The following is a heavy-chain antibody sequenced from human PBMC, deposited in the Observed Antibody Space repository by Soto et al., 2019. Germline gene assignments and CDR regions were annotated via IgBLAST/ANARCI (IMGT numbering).Heavy chain of an antibody. CDR3: ARIYPYDSSGYSDAFDI. V-gene: IGHV4-30-2*01. CDR1: GGSISSGGYS. CDR2: IYHSGST. J-gene: IGHJ3*02. Sequence: SETLSLTCAVSGGSISSGGYSWSWIRQPPGKGLEWIGYIYHSGSTYYNPSLKSRVTISVDRSKNQLSLKLSSVTAADTAVYYCARIYPYDSSGYSDAFDIWGQGTMVTVS. D-gene: IGHD3-22*01.